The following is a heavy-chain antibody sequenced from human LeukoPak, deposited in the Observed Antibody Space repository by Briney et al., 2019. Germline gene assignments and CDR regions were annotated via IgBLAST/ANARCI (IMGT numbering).Heavy chain of an antibody. CDR2: INTDGSST. V-gene: IGHV3-74*01. CDR3: ASLSSPFDY. J-gene: IGHJ4*02. Sequence: GGSLRLSCAASGFTFSSYWMHWVRQAPGKGLVWVSRINTDGSSTSCADSVKGRFTISRDNAKDTLYLQMNSLRAEDTAVYYCASLSSPFDYWGQGTLVTVSS. CDR1: GFTFSSYW.